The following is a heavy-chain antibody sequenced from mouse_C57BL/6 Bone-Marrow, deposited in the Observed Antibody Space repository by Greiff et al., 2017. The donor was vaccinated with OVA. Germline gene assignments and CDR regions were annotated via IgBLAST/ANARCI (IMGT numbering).Heavy chain of an antibody. D-gene: IGHD2-1*01. CDR2: LYPSDSET. V-gene: IGHV1-61*01. CDR3: ARELHGPYYYAMDY. Sequence: QVQLQQPGAELVRPGSSVKLSCKASGYTFTSYWMDWVKQRPGQGLEWIGNLYPSDSETHYNQKFKDKATLTVDKSSSTAYMQLSSLTSEDSAVYYCARELHGPYYYAMDYWGQGTSVTVSS. J-gene: IGHJ4*01. CDR1: GYTFTSYW.